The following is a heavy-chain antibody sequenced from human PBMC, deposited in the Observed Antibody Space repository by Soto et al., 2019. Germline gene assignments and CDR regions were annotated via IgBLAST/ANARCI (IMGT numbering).Heavy chain of an antibody. Sequence: SETLSLTCTVSGGSISSGGYYWSWLRQHTGKGLEWIGYINYSGSTYYNPSLKSLVTISVDTSKNQFSLKLSSVTAADTAVYYCAGYLFFWYCSSTSCLPSGFDRWGQRTLVTVSS. CDR1: GGSISSGGYY. CDR3: AGYLFFWYCSSTSCLPSGFDR. V-gene: IGHV4-31*01. J-gene: IGHJ5*02. CDR2: INYSGST. D-gene: IGHD2-2*01.